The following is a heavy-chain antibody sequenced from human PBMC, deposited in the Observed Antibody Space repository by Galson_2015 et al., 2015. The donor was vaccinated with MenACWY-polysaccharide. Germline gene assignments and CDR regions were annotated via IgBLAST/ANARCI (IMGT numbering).Heavy chain of an antibody. CDR1: GFIFSNYW. J-gene: IGHJ4*02. V-gene: IGHV3-7*04. CDR3: AKDRHWNSFDC. D-gene: IGHD1/OR15-1a*01. Sequence: SLRLSCATSGFIFSNYWMSWVRLTPEKGLEWLGNIKNDGTAKNYVDSVKGRFTFSRDNTKNSLYLQVSSLREEDTAVYYCAKDRHWNSFDCWGQGTLVTVSS. CDR2: IKNDGTAK.